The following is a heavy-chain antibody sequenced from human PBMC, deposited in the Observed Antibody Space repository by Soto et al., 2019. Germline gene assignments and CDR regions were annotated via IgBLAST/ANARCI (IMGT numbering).Heavy chain of an antibody. Sequence: ESGGGLVKPGGSLRLSCAASGFTFSDYYMSWIRQAPGKGLEWVSYISGSSGYTKYADSVKGRFTISRDNANNSLYLQMNSLRAEDTAVYYCARRGVTTVTMRIYNWFDPWGQGTLVTVSS. CDR2: ISGSSGYT. CDR3: ARRGVTTVTMRIYNWFDP. CDR1: GFTFSDYY. D-gene: IGHD4-17*01. J-gene: IGHJ5*02. V-gene: IGHV3-11*06.